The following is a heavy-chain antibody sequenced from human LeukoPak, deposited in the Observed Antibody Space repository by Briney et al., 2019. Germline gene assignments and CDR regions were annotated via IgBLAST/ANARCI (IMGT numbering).Heavy chain of an antibody. J-gene: IGHJ5*02. V-gene: IGHV2-5*02. CDR2: IYWDDDK. CDR3: AHRGYYYDSSGYYSNWFDP. D-gene: IGHD3-22*01. CDR1: GFSLSTSGVG. Sequence: SGPTLVNPTQTLTLTCTFSGFSLSTSGVGVGWIRQPPGKALEWLALIYWDDDKRYSPSLKSRLTITKDTSKNQVVLTMTNMDPVDTATYYCAHRGYYYDSSGYYSNWFDPWGREPWSPSPQ.